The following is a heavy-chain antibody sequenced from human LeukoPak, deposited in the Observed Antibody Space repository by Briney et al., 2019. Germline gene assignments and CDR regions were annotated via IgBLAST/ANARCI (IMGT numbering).Heavy chain of an antibody. D-gene: IGHD3-22*01. J-gene: IGHJ4*02. Sequence: WIRQPPGKGLEWIGSIYYSGSTYYNPSLKSRVTISVDTSKNQFSLKLSSVTAADTAVYYCARHPNPYYYDSSGYPFDYWGQGTLVTVSS. CDR3: ARHPNPYYYDSSGYPFDY. V-gene: IGHV4-39*01. CDR2: IYYSGST.